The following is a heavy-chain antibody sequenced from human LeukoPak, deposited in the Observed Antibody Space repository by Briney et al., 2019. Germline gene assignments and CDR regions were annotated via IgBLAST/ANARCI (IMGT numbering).Heavy chain of an antibody. Sequence: PSETLSLTCVVYGGSFSGYSWSWIRQPPGKGLEWIGEINHSGSINYNPSLKSRVTMSLDTSKNQFSLKMSSVTAADTAVYYCARGPMRGWFDPWGQGTLVTVSS. J-gene: IGHJ5*02. CDR2: INHSGSI. D-gene: IGHD3-16*01. CDR1: GGSFSGYS. V-gene: IGHV4-34*01. CDR3: ARGPMRGWFDP.